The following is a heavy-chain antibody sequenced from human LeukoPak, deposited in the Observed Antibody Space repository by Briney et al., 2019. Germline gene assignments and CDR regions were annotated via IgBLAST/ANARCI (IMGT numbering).Heavy chain of an antibody. J-gene: IGHJ5*02. CDR3: ARGVKQLGSTSWFDP. CDR2: MNPNSGNT. CDR1: GHTFTSYD. D-gene: IGHD6-13*01. V-gene: IGHV1-8*02. Sequence: ASVKVSCKASGHTFTSYDINWVRQATGQGLGWMGWMNPNSGNTGYAQKFQGRVTMTRNTSIITAYMELSSLRSEDTAVYYCARGVKQLGSTSWFDPWGQGTLVTVSS.